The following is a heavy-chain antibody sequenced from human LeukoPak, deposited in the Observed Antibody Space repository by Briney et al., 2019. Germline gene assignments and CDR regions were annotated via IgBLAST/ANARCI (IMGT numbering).Heavy chain of an antibody. CDR1: GFTVSSNY. CDR2: IYSSGST. V-gene: IGHV3-66*02. CDR3: ARPSSNYPSYYFDY. D-gene: IGHD4-11*01. Sequence: GGSLRLSCAASGFTVSSNYMSRVRQAPGKGLEWVSVIYSSGSTYYADSVKGRFTISRDNSKNTLYLQMNSLRVEDTAVYYCARPSSNYPSYYFDYWGQGTLVTVSS. J-gene: IGHJ4*02.